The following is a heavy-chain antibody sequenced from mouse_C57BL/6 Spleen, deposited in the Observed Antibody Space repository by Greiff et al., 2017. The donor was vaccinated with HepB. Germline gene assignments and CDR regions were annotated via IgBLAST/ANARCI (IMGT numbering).Heavy chain of an antibody. CDR2: INPSTGGT. V-gene: IGHV1-42*01. J-gene: IGHJ4*01. CDR1: GYSFTGYY. Sequence: VHVKQSGPELVKPGASVKISCKASGYSFTGYYMNWVKQSPEKSLEWIGEINPSTGGTTYNQKFKAKATLTVDKSSSTAYMQLKSLTSEDSAVYYCARIQLGRNAMDYWGQGTSVTVSS. CDR3: ARIQLGRNAMDY. D-gene: IGHD4-1*02.